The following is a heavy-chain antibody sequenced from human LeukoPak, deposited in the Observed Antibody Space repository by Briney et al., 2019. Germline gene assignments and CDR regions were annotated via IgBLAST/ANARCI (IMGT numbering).Heavy chain of an antibody. Sequence: GGSLRLSCAASGFTFSSYAMHWVRQAPGKGLEWVAVISYDGSNKYYADPVKGRFTISRDNSKNTLYLQMNSLRAEDTAVYYCAREDSSGWYVAYYYYGMDVWGQGTTVTVSS. V-gene: IGHV3-30*04. CDR1: GFTFSSYA. CDR3: AREDSSGWYVAYYYYGMDV. J-gene: IGHJ6*02. D-gene: IGHD6-19*01. CDR2: ISYDGSNK.